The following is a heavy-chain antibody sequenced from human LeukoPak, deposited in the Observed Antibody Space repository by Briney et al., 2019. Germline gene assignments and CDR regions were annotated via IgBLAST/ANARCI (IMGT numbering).Heavy chain of an antibody. CDR3: ARHREMATIYFDY. V-gene: IGHV4-39*01. Sequence: SETLSLTCTVSGGSISSSSYYWGCIRQPPGKGLEWIGSIHNSGTTYYNPSLKSRVTISVDTSKNQFSLKLSSVTAADTASYYCARHREMATIYFDYWGQGTLVTVSS. CDR2: IHNSGTT. CDR1: GGSISSSSYY. D-gene: IGHD5-24*01. J-gene: IGHJ4*02.